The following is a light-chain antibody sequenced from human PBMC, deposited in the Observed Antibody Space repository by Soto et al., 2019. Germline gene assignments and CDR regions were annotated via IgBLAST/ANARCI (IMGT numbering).Light chain of an antibody. Sequence: QSVLTQPPSASGTPGQRVTISCSGSSSNIGDNYVFWYQQFPGAAPKPLIFNNNQRPSGVPDRFSGPKSGTSASLSISGLRSEDEADYHCAAWDDSLSGWVFGGGTKLTVL. CDR2: NNN. J-gene: IGLJ3*02. CDR1: SSNIGDNY. V-gene: IGLV1-47*02. CDR3: AAWDDSLSGWV.